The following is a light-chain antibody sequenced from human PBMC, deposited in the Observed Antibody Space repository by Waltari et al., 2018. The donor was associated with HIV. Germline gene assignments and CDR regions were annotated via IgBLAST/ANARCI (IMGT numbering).Light chain of an antibody. Sequence: YELTQSSSLSVSPGQPARSSCSGDALPPKYCFRYQQKPGQAPVLLIYKDIERPSWVPERFSASSSGTTVILTISGVQAEDEAVYYCQSTDSGGTHVVFGGGTKLTVL. J-gene: IGLJ2*01. CDR2: KDI. CDR3: QSTDSGGTHVV. V-gene: IGLV3-25*03. CDR1: ALPPKY.